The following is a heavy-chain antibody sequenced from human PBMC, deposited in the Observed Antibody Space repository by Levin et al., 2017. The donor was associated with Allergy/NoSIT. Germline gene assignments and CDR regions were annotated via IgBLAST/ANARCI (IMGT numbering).Heavy chain of an antibody. J-gene: IGHJ6*02. CDR2: INPSGGST. V-gene: IGHV1-46*01. CDR1: GYTFTSYY. D-gene: IGHD5-12*01. Sequence: ASVKVSCKASGYTFTSYYMHWVRQAPGQGLEWMGIINPSGGSTSYAQKFQGRVTMTRDTSTSTVYMELSSLRSEDTAVYYCAREAWKDIVATISYYYYCMDVWGQGTTVTVSS. CDR3: AREAWKDIVATISYYYYCMDV.